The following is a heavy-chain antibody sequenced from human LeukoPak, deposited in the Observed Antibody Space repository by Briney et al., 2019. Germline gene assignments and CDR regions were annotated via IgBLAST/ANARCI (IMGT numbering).Heavy chain of an antibody. J-gene: IGHJ6*03. CDR2: MNPNSGNT. D-gene: IGHD6-13*01. CDR3: ARGPRGIAAAAMYMDV. CDR1: AYTFTSYD. Sequence: GASVKVSCKASAYTFTSYDINWVRQATGQGLEWMGWMNPNSGNTGYAQKFQGRVTLTRNTSISTAYMELSSLRSEDTAVYYCARGPRGIAAAAMYMDVWGKGTTVTVSS. V-gene: IGHV1-8*01.